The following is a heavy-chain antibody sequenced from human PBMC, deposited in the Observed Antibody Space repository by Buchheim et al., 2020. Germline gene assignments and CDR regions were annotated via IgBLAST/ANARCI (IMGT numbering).Heavy chain of an antibody. CDR1: GGSISSYY. Sequence: QVQLQESGPGLVKPSETLSLTCTVSGGSISSYYWSWIRQPPGKGLEWIGYIYYSGSTNYNPSLKSRVTISVDTSKNQFSLKLSSVTAADTGVYYCARVRDGYNQYLYFELWGRCTL. CDR3: ARVRDGYNQYLYFEL. J-gene: IGHJ2*01. CDR2: IYYSGST. V-gene: IGHV4-59*01. D-gene: IGHD5-24*01.